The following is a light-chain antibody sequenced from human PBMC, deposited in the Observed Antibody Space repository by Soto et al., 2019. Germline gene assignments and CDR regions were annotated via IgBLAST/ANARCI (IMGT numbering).Light chain of an antibody. CDR1: QSVDTTF. Sequence: EIVLTQSPGSLSLSPGQRATLSCRASQSVDTTFFAWYQKKPGQAPRLLIYGASKGATGITDRFSGSGSGTDFTLIISRLEPEDFAVYYCQQYISSVTFGQWTNVEIK. J-gene: IGKJ1*01. CDR3: QQYISSVT. V-gene: IGKV3-20*01. CDR2: GAS.